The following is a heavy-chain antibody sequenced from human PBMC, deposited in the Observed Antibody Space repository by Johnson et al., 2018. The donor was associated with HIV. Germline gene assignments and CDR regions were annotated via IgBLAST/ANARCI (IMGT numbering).Heavy chain of an antibody. CDR1: GFTFSSYA. CDR2: ISNDGSDK. Sequence: QVQLVESGGGVVQPGRSLRLSCAASGFTFSSYAMDWVRQAPGKGLEWVAVISNDGSDKWYADSVQGRFTISRDNSKNTLYLQMNSLRAEDTAVYYCAREGDDYGDYVSAFDIWGQGTMVTVSS. CDR3: AREGDDYGDYVSAFDI. V-gene: IGHV3-30*03. D-gene: IGHD4-17*01. J-gene: IGHJ3*02.